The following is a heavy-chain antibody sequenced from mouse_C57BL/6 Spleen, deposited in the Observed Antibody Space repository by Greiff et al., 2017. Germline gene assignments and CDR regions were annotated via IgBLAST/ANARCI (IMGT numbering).Heavy chain of an antibody. CDR2: INPGSGGT. D-gene: IGHD4-1*01. CDR1: GYAFTNYL. J-gene: IGHJ2*01. Sequence: VQLVESGAELVRPGTSVKVSCKASGYAFTNYLIEWVKQRPGQGLEWIGVINPGSGGTNYNEKFKGKATLTADKSSSTAYMQLSSLTSEDSAVYFCARAGYFDYWGQGTTLTVSS. CDR3: ARAGYFDY. V-gene: IGHV1-54*01.